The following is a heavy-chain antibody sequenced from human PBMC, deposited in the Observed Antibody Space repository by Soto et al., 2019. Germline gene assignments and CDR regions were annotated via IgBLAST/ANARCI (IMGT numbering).Heavy chain of an antibody. CDR3: ASGAAYYYGSGSYCPFDY. Sequence: VQLVQSGAEVKKPGSSVKVSCKASGGTFSSYAISWVRQAPGQGLEWMGGIIPIFGTANYAQKFQGRVTITADESTSTAYMELSSLRSEDTAVYYCASGAAYYYGSGSYCPFDYWGQGTLVTVSS. CDR2: IIPIFGTA. V-gene: IGHV1-69*01. J-gene: IGHJ4*02. CDR1: GGTFSSYA. D-gene: IGHD3-10*01.